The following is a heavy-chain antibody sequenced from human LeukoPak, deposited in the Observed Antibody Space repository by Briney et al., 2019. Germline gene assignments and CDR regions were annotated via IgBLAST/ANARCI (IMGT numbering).Heavy chain of an antibody. V-gene: IGHV3-7*01. CDR1: GFTFSTYW. D-gene: IGHD5-24*01. Sequence: GSLRLSCAASGFTFSTYWMTWVRQAPGKGLEWVANIKQDGSEKYYVDSVKGRFTISRDNAKNSLYLQMDSLRVEDTAVYYCARGGGYRWLQFPFEYWGQGTLVTVSS. CDR3: ARGGGYRWLQFPFEY. CDR2: IKQDGSEK. J-gene: IGHJ4*02.